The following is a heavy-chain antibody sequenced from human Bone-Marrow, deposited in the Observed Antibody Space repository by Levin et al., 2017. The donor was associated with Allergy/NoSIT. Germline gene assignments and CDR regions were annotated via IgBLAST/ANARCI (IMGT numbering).Heavy chain of an antibody. J-gene: IGHJ2*01. D-gene: IGHD6-13*01. CDR3: ARVGYTSSWYGYFDL. CDR2: LYYSGST. CDR1: GGTVDNYY. V-gene: IGHV4-59*02. Sequence: SETLSLTCTVSGGTVDNYYWAWIRQSPGKGLEWIGYLYYSGSTKYSPSFQSRVTISLDTSKSHFSLRLSSVTAADTALYYCARVGYTSSWYGYFDLWGRGTQVTVSS.